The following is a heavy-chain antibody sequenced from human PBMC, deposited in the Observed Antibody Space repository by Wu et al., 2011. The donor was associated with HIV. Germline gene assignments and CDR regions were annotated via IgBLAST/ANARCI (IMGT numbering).Heavy chain of an antibody. D-gene: IGHD3-16*02. J-gene: IGHJ3*02. V-gene: IGHV1-69*05. Sequence: QVQLVQSGAEVKKPGSSVKVSCKASGGTFSNYVISWVRQAPGQGLEWMGGIIPIFGTPNYAQIFQGRVTITTDESTSTAYMELSSLRSEDTAVYYCARVPQYYDYVWGSYRGFGENPRDAFDIVGPRDKWSPSLQ. CDR3: ARVPQYYDYVWGSYRGFGENPRDAFDI. CDR1: GGTFSNYV. CDR2: IIPIFGTP.